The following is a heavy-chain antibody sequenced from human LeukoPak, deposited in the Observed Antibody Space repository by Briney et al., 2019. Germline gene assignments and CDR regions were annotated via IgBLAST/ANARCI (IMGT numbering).Heavy chain of an antibody. CDR3: AREVVLRYFDH. J-gene: IGHJ4*02. CDR1: GFTFSSYE. CDR2: ISSSGSTI. Sequence: GGSLRLSCAASGFTFSSYEMNWVRQAPGKGLEWVSYISSSGSTIYYADSVKGRFTISRDNAKNSLYLQMNSLRAEDTAVYYCAREVVLRYFDHWGQGTLVTVSS. V-gene: IGHV3-48*03. D-gene: IGHD3-9*01.